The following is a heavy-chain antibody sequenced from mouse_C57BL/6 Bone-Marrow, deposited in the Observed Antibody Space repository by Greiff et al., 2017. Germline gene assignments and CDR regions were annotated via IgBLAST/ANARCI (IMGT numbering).Heavy chain of an antibody. Sequence: EVKLEESGGDLVKPGGSLKLSCAASGFTFSSYGMSWVRQTPDKRLEWVATISSGGSYTYYPDSVKGRFTISRDNAKNTLYLQMSSLKSEDTAMYYCARKPLITTVVATGAYWGQGTLVTVSA. D-gene: IGHD1-1*01. CDR2: ISSGGSYT. CDR3: ARKPLITTVVATGAY. V-gene: IGHV5-6*02. J-gene: IGHJ3*01. CDR1: GFTFSSYG.